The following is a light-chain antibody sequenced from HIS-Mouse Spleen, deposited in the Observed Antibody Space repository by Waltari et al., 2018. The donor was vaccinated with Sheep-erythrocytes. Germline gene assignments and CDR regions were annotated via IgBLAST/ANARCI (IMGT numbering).Light chain of an antibody. V-gene: IGLV2-23*01. CDR1: SSDVGGYNY. Sequence: QSALTQPPSASGSPGQSVTISCTGTSSDVGGYNYVSWYQQHPDKAPKLMIYEGSKRPSGVSNRFSGSKSGNTASLTISGLQAEDEADYYCCSYAGSSTPWVFGGGTKLTVL. J-gene: IGLJ3*02. CDR2: EGS. CDR3: CSYAGSSTPWV.